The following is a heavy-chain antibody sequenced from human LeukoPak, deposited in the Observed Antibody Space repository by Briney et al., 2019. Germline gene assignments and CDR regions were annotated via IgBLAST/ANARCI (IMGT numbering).Heavy chain of an antibody. D-gene: IGHD3-3*01. J-gene: IGHJ6*02. CDR1: GGSISSSSYY. CDR2: VYYSGST. Sequence: PSETLSLTCTVSGGSISSSSYYWGWIRQPPGKGLEWIGYVYYSGSTNYNLSLKSRVTISLDTSKIQFSLRLSSVTAADTAMYYCARIRSEYYYYNMDVWGQGATVIVSS. V-gene: IGHV4-61*05. CDR3: ARIRSEYYYYNMDV.